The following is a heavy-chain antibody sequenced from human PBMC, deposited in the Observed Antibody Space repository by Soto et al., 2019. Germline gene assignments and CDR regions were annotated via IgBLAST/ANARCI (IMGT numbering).Heavy chain of an antibody. CDR3: ASVTFGGIVLAH. CDR1: AASFSKYY. V-gene: IGHV4-59*01. D-gene: IGHD3-16*01. J-gene: IGHJ4*02. CDR2: IYFNGNT. Sequence: PSETLSLTCTVSAASFSKYYWTWIRQPPGKGLEWIGYIYFNGNTKYNPSLEGRLTISIDTSKKEFSLKLTSVTAADAAVYYCASVTFGGIVLAHWGQGTLVTDSS.